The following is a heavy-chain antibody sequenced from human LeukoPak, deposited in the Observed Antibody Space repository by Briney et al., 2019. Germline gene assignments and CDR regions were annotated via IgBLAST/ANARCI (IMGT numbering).Heavy chain of an antibody. J-gene: IGHJ4*02. CDR2: VSYNSGSK. CDR1: GFTFSTYS. V-gene: IGHV3-48*02. Sequence: GGSLRLSCAASGFTFSTYSMNWVRQAPGKGLEWVSYVSYNSGSKYYADSVQGRFTISGDNAKNTLYLQMSSLRDEDTAVYYCARRAAAGRLDFDYWGQGTLVTVSS. D-gene: IGHD6-13*01. CDR3: ARRAAAGRLDFDY.